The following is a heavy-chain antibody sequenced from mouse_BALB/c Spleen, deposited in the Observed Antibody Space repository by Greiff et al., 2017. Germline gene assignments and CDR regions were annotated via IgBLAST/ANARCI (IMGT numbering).Heavy chain of an antibody. V-gene: IGHV1-69*01. J-gene: IGHJ2*01. D-gene: IGHD2-3*01. CDR1: GYTFTDYW. Sequence: VQLQQPGAELVMPGASVKMSCKASGYTFTDYWMHWVKQRPGQGLEWIGAIDTSDSYTSYNQKFKGKATLTVDESSSTAYMQLSSLTSEDSAVYYCARSGGYYVRYFDYWGQGTTLTVSS. CDR3: ARSGGYYVRYFDY. CDR2: IDTSDSYT.